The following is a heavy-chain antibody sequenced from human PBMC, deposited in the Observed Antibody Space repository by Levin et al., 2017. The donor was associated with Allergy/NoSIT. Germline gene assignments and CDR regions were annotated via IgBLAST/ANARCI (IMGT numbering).Heavy chain of an antibody. CDR2: IRNKANGYTT. Sequence: AGGSLRLSCAASGITFSDHHMDWVRQAPGKGLEWVGRIRNKANGYTTEYATSVEGRFVVSRDDSRSSLFLQMNSLKTDDTAVYYCALTTQYNYVDYGLDVWGQGTTVTVSS. D-gene: IGHD1-1*01. CDR1: GITFSDHH. V-gene: IGHV3-72*01. CDR3: ALTTQYNYVDYGLDV. J-gene: IGHJ6*02.